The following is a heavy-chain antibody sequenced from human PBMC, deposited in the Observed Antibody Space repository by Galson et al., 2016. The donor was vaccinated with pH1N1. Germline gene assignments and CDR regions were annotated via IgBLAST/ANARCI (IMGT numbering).Heavy chain of an antibody. D-gene: IGHD3-16*02. J-gene: IGHJ4*02. CDR3: AKSLGFRNCFDY. CDR1: GFTFSSNW. V-gene: IGHV3-7*03. CDR2: IDQHGSQK. Sequence: SLRLSCAASGFTFSSNWMSWVRQAPGKGLEWVASIDQHGSQKYSVGSVKGRFTISRDNSKNTLYLQMNSLRAEDTAVYYCAKSLGFRNCFDYWGQGTLVTVSS.